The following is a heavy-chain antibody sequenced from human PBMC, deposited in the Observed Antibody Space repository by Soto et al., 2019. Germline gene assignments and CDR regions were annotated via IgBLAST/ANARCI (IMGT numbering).Heavy chain of an antibody. J-gene: IGHJ2*01. V-gene: IGHV3-9*01. CDR1: GFTFDDYA. CDR3: AKEKVVAATVGWYFDL. D-gene: IGHD2-15*01. CDR2: ISWNSGSI. Sequence: DVQLVESGGGLVQPGRSLRLSCAASGFTFDDYAMHWVRQAPGKGLEWVSGISWNSGSIGYADSVKGRFTISRDNAKNSLYLQMNSLRAEDTALYYCAKEKVVAATVGWYFDLWGRGTLVTVSS.